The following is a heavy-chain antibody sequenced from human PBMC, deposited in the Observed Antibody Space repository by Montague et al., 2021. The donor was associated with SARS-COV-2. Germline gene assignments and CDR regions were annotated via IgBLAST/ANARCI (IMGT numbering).Heavy chain of an antibody. CDR1: RGSFSNYY. CDR2: ITQGGAP. CDR3: ARGRPVQGSFRHFDSISSGALDI. V-gene: IGHV4-34*01. Sequence: SETLSPTCAVSRGSFSNYYCTWIRQSRGKGLEWIGEITQGGAPNXTPSRKSRVTISLDTSKKQISLKLNSVTVADAAVFFCARGRPVQGSFRHFDSISSGALDIWAQGSLVIVSS. J-gene: IGHJ3*02. D-gene: IGHD3-9*01.